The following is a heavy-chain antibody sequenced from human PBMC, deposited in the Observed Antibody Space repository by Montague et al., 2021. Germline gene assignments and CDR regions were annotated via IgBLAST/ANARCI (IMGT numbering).Heavy chain of an antibody. Sequence: SETLSLTCSVSGDSISSYEYYWTWIRQPAGRGLEWIGRVYKRGDTNTNPSLRSRLTLSVGTSKNHFSLTLTSVTAAGTAVYFCARDSPVVEPWVGEHKGAFDIWGQGTMVTVSS. D-gene: IGHD3-10*01. CDR3: ARDSPVVEPWVGEHKGAFDI. J-gene: IGHJ3*02. CDR2: VYKRGDT. V-gene: IGHV4-4*07. CDR1: GDSISSYEYY.